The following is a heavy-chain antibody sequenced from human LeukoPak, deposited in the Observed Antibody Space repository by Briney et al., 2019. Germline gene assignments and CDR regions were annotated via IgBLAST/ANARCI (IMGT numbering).Heavy chain of an antibody. CDR3: ARANGTYYDFWSGYYNPFFWFDY. CDR2: IYYSGST. V-gene: IGHV4-39*07. CDR1: GGSISSSSYY. Sequence: SSETLSLTCTVSGGSISSSSYYWGWIRQPPGKGLEWIGSIYYSGSTYYNPSLKGRVTISVDTSKNQFSLKLSSVTAADTAVYYCARANGTYYDFWSGYYNPFFWFDYWGQGTLVTVSS. J-gene: IGHJ4*02. D-gene: IGHD3-3*01.